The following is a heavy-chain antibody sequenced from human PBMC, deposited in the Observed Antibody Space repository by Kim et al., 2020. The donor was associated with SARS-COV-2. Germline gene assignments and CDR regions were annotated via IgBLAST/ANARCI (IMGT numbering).Heavy chain of an antibody. J-gene: IGHJ4*02. D-gene: IGHD6-13*01. V-gene: IGHV3-48*03. CDR3: ARLLNIAAAGGRRYPGASVDY. Sequence: GGSLRLSCAASGFTFSSYEMNWVRQAPGKGLEWVSYISSSGSTIYYADSVKGRFTISRDNAKNSLYLQMNSLRAEDTAVYYCARLLNIAAAGGRRYPGASVDYWGQGTLVTVSS. CDR2: ISSSGSTI. CDR1: GFTFSSYE.